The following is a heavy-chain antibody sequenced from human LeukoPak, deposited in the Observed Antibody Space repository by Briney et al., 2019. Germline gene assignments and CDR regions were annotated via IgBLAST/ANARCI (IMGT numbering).Heavy chain of an antibody. CDR1: GFTFSTYG. J-gene: IGHJ6*03. Sequence: PGGSLILSCAASGFTFSTYGMSWVRQAPGKGLEWVSAISGNGYYTYYADSVKGRFTISRDNSKNTLFLQMNSLRAEDTAVYFCAKLPQGGGDHYYIEVWGKGTTVTASS. D-gene: IGHD2-21*02. V-gene: IGHV3-23*01. CDR3: AKLPQGGGDHYYIEV. CDR2: ISGNGYYT.